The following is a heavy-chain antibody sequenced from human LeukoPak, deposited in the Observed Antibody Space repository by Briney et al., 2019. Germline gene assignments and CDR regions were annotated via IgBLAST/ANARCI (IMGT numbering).Heavy chain of an antibody. J-gene: IGHJ3*02. CDR3: ARDYFGDAFDI. Sequence: ASVKVSCKASGYTLTSYAMHWVRQAPGQRLEWMGWINAGNGNTKYSQKFQGRVTITRDTSASTAYMELSSLRSEDTAVYYCARDYFGDAFDIWGQGTMVTVSS. V-gene: IGHV1-3*01. D-gene: IGHD2/OR15-2a*01. CDR1: GYTLTSYA. CDR2: INAGNGNT.